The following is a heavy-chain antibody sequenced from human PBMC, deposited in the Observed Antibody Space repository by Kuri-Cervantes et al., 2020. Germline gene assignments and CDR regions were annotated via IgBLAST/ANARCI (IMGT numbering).Heavy chain of an antibody. D-gene: IGHD3-10*01. V-gene: IGHV3-23*01. Sequence: GGSLRLSCAASGFTFSNYAMHWVRQAPGKGLEWVSAISGSGGSTYYADSVKGRFTISRDNSKNTLYLQMNSLRAEDTAVYYCAKVYWEGSEGMVVWGQGTTVTVSS. J-gene: IGHJ6*01. CDR2: ISGSGGST. CDR3: AKVYWEGSEGMVV. CDR1: GFTFSNYA.